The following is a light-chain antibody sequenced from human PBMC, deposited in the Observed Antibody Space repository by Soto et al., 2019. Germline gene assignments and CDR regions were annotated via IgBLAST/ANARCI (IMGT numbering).Light chain of an antibody. V-gene: IGLV2-14*01. J-gene: IGLJ3*02. CDR3: TSYTRSDIGV. Sequence: QSALTQPASVSGSPGQSITISCTGTSSDVGGYDFVSWFQQRPGKAPKLIIYDVCNRPSGVSNRFSGSKSGNTASLTISGLQAEDEADYYCTSYTRSDIGVFGGGTKLTVL. CDR2: DVC. CDR1: SSDVGGYDF.